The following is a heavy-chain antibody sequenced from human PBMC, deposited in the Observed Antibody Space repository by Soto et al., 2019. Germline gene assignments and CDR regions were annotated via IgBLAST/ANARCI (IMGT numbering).Heavy chain of an antibody. D-gene: IGHD3-10*01. CDR2: ISAYNGNT. Sequence: QVQLVQSGAEVKKPGASVKVSCKASGYTFTSYGISWVRQAPGQGLEWMGWISAYNGNTNYAQKLQGRATKTQDTSTRTAYMEVRSLRSDDTAVDYCAGPYGSGSYWDYWGQGTLVTVSS. J-gene: IGHJ4*02. V-gene: IGHV1-18*01. CDR3: AGPYGSGSYWDY. CDR1: GYTFTSYG.